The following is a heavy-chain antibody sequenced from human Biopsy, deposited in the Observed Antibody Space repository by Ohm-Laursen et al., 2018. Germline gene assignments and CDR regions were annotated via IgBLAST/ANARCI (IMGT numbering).Heavy chain of an antibody. CDR2: IVVGSGYA. J-gene: IGHJ4*02. Sequence: GATVKISCKASGFTFSNSVVQWVRQARGQRLEWIGWIVVGSGYAVYAQNFQERVTITRDLSTSTANMELSSLRSDDTAVYYCAAEVGVTVDVGFWGQGTLVTVSS. CDR1: GFTFSNSV. V-gene: IGHV1-58*01. D-gene: IGHD1-26*01. CDR3: AAEVGVTVDVGF.